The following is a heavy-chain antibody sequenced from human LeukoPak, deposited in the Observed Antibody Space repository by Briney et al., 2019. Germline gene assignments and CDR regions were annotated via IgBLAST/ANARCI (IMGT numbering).Heavy chain of an antibody. CDR3: ARDYRRVAAADPYYYYYMDV. D-gene: IGHD6-13*01. CDR2: ISAYNGNT. V-gene: IGHV1-18*01. J-gene: IGHJ6*03. CDR1: GYTFTSYG. Sequence: GASVKVSCKAFGYTFTSYGISWVRQAPGQGLEWMGWISAYNGNTNYAQKLQGRVTMTTDTSTSTAYMELRSLRSDDTAVYYCARDYRRVAAADPYYYYYMDVWGKGTTVTVSS.